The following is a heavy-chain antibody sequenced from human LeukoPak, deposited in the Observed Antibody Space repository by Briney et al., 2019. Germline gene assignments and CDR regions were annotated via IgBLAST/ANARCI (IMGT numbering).Heavy chain of an antibody. J-gene: IGHJ3*02. CDR2: INPNSGGS. V-gene: IGHV1-2*02. Sequence: ASVKVSCKASGYTFTDYYMHWVRQAPGQGLEWMGWINPNSGGSIYAQKFQGRVTMTRDTSITTAYMDLSRLTSDDTAVYYCARVNPSAAGLDAFDIWGQGTMVTVSS. CDR3: ARVNPSAAGLDAFDI. D-gene: IGHD6-13*01. CDR1: GYTFTDYY.